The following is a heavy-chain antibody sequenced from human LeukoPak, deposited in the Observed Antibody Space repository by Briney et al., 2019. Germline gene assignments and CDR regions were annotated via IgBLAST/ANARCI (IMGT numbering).Heavy chain of an antibody. CDR3: ARVAGNCGGDCYRLVY. Sequence: ASVKVSCKDSGYTFTTYDINWVRPATGQGLEWMAWMNPNSGNTGYAQKFQGRVAMTRNTSISTAYMELSSLRSEDTAVYYCARVAGNCGGDCYRLVYWGQGTLVTVSS. V-gene: IGHV1-8*01. J-gene: IGHJ4*02. CDR1: GYTFTTYD. CDR2: MNPNSGNT. D-gene: IGHD2-21*01.